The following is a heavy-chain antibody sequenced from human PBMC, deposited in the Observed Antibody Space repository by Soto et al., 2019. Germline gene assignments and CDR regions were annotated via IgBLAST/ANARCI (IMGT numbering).Heavy chain of an antibody. CDR1: GGSISRGDYY. CDR2: IYHSGST. V-gene: IGHV4-30-4*01. CDR3: ARVKAAAGSLGSYGMDV. D-gene: IGHD6-13*01. Sequence: PSETQSLISTVSGGSISRGDYYWRSIREPPGKGLEWIGYIYHSGSTNYNPSLKSRVTISVDTSKNQFSLKLSSVTAADTAVYYCARVKAAAGSLGSYGMDVWGQGTTVTVSS. J-gene: IGHJ6*02.